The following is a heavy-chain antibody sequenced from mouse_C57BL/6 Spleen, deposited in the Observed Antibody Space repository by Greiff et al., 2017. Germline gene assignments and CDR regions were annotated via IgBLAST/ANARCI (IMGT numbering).Heavy chain of an antibody. J-gene: IGHJ4*01. CDR3: ARRGLRGIYYAMDY. D-gene: IGHD3-1*01. V-gene: IGHV1-61*01. CDR1: GYTFTSYR. CDR2: IYPSDSET. Sequence: QVQLQQPGAELVRPGSSVKLSCKASGYTFTSYRMDWVKQRPGQGLEWIGNIYPSDSETHYNQKFKDKATLTVDKSSSTAYMQLSSLTSEDSAVYCCARRGLRGIYYAMDYWGQGTSVTVSS.